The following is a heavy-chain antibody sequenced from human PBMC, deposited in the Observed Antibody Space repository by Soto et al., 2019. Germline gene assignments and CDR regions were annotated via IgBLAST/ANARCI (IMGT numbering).Heavy chain of an antibody. J-gene: IGHJ3*02. CDR1: GGTFSNHA. CDR3: ATDDMVVVGADGAFDI. D-gene: IGHD2-21*01. V-gene: IGHV1-69*18. Sequence: QVLLVQSGPEVKKPGSSVKISCKASGGTFSNHAFSWVRQAPGQGREWMGTSIPIFGATNYAQNFQGRVTITADESTSTSYMALSRLRLDDTAVDYCATDDMVVVGADGAFDIWGQGTRVTVSS. CDR2: SIPIFGAT.